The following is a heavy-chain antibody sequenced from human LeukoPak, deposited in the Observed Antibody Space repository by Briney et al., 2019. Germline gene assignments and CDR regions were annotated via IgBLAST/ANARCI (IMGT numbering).Heavy chain of an antibody. J-gene: IGHJ4*02. D-gene: IGHD3-10*01. CDR2: ISAYNGNT. CDR1: GYTFTSYG. V-gene: IGHV1-18*01. CDR3: ARGPSTGYELLWFGELHFDY. Sequence: ASVKVSCKASGYTFTSYGISWVRQAPGQGPEWMGWISAYNGNTNYAQKLQGRVTMTTDTSTSTAYMELRSLRSDDTAVYYCARGPSTGYELLWFGELHFDYWGQGTLATVSS.